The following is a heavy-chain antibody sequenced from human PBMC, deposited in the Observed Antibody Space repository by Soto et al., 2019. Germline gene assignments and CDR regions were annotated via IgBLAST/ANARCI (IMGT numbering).Heavy chain of an antibody. CDR2: IIPIFGTA. D-gene: IGHD3-10*01. Sequence: QVQLVQSGAEVKKPGSSVKVSCKASGGTFSSYAISWVRQAPGQGLEWMGGIIPIFGTANYAQKFQGRVTITADESTSTASMELGSLRAKDTAVYYCEREPQLLLFGALLLNTGYYYYGMDVCGQGTTVTFSS. CDR3: EREPQLLLFGALLLNTGYYYYGMDV. V-gene: IGHV1-69*01. J-gene: IGHJ6*02. CDR1: GGTFSSYA.